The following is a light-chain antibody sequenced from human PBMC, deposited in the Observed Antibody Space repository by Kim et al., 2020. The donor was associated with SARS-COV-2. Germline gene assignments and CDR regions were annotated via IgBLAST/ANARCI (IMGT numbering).Light chain of an antibody. V-gene: IGKV1-39*01. CDR2: TAS. J-gene: IGKJ1*01. Sequence: DIQMTQSPSSLSASVGDRVTITCRASQDISRYLNWYQQKPGKAPKLLIYTASSLQSGVPSRFTGSGSETDFTLTISSLQPEDFATYLRQQAYRAYRTFGQGAKVDIK. CDR1: QDISRY. CDR3: QQAYRAYRT.